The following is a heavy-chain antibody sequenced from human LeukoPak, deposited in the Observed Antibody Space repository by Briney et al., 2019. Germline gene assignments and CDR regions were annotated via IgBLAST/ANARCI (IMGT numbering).Heavy chain of an antibody. CDR3: ARIHFDYYYYGMDV. V-gene: IGHV4-34*10. CDR1: GGSFSVYY. J-gene: IGHJ6*02. Sequence: SETLSLTCAISGGSFSVYYWTWIRLAPGKGLEWIGEINHSGSTDYNPSLESRITMSVDTSKNQFSLKLSSVTAADTAVYYCARIHFDYYYYGMDVWGQGTTVTVSS. CDR2: INHSGST. D-gene: IGHD5-18*01.